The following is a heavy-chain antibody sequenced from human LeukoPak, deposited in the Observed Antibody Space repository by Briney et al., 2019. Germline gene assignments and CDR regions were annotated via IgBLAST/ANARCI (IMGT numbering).Heavy chain of an antibody. CDR2: IYYSGST. CDR3: ARGTKSSRVTVLTSFWFFDL. J-gene: IGHJ2*01. Sequence: SETLSLTCTVSGGSISSGDYYWSWIRQPPGKDLEWIGYIYYSGSTYYNPSLKSRVTISVDTSKNQFSLELSSVTAADTAVYYCARGTKSSRVTVLTSFWFFDLWGRGTLVTVSS. V-gene: IGHV4-30-4*01. CDR1: GGSISSGDYY. D-gene: IGHD2-21*02.